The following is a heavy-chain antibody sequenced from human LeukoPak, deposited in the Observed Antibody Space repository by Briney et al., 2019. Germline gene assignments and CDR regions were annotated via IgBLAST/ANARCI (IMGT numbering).Heavy chain of an antibody. D-gene: IGHD3-10*01. Sequence: SETLSLTCTVSGASLSSDNYYGAWIRQPRGKGREGIGEIYHRGSTNYNPSVKSRLTISVDKSKNQLYLKLNSLRAADTAVYYCARANHASGSYTTWFDPWGQGTLVTVSS. CDR2: IYHRGST. V-gene: IGHV4-39*07. CDR3: ARANHASGSYTTWFDP. J-gene: IGHJ5*02. CDR1: GASLSSDNYY.